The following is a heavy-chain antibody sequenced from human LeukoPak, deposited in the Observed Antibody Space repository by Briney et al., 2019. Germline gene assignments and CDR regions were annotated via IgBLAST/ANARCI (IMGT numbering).Heavy chain of an antibody. V-gene: IGHV4-39*02. CDR2: ISYSGNT. CDR1: AGSISSSDYY. J-gene: IGHJ6*03. Sequence: SETLSLTCTVSAGSISSSDYYWGWIRQSPGKGLEWIGRISYSGNTYYNPSLKSRVTISVDTSKNHFSLRLSSVTAADTPVYFCSRLTHSYYSDTSGYYPYYYMDVWGEGTTVTVSS. D-gene: IGHD3-22*01. CDR3: SRLTHSYYSDTSGYYPYYYMDV.